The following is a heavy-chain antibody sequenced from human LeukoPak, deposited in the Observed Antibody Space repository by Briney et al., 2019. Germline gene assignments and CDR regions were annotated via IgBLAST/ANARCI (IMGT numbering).Heavy chain of an antibody. J-gene: IGHJ4*01. V-gene: IGHV4-59*08. CDR1: GGFPSSYY. CDR2: IYYSGST. D-gene: IGHD5-18*01. Sequence: SETLSLTCTVSGGFPSSYYWSWIRQPPGKGLEWIGYIYYSGSTNYNPSLKSRVTISVDTSKNQFSLKLSSVTDADTAVYECARLSRYSYGEFDYWGQGILVTVSS. CDR3: ARLSRYSYGEFDY.